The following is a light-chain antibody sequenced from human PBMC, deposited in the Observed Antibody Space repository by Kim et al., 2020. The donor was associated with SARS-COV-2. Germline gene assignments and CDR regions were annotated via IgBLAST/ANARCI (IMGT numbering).Light chain of an antibody. CDR1: SSNSGAGYA. CDR3: QSYDNGLCAVV. CDR2: GNS. J-gene: IGLJ2*01. Sequence: QRVTISSTGSSSNSGAGYAVHWDQQLPGTAPKVLIYGNSNRPSGVPDRFAGSNSGTSASLAITGLQAEDEADYYCQSYDNGLCAVVFGGGTELTVL. V-gene: IGLV1-40*01.